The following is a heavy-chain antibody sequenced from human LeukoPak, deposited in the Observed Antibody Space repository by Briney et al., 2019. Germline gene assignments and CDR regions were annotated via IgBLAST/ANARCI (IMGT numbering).Heavy chain of an antibody. CDR3: ARHLIAAAGVYYYYYMDV. D-gene: IGHD6-13*01. Sequence: GESLKISCKGSGYSFTSYWIGWVRQMPGKGLEWMGIIYPGDSDTRYSPSFQGQVTISADKSISTAYLQWSSLKASDTAMYYCARHLIAAAGVYYYYYMDVWGKGTTVTVSS. CDR1: GYSFTSYW. CDR2: IYPGDSDT. V-gene: IGHV5-51*01. J-gene: IGHJ6*03.